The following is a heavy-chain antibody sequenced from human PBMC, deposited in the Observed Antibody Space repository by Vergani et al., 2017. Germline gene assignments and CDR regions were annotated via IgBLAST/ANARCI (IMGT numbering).Heavy chain of an antibody. CDR2: IWYDGSNK. CDR3: AGEQSYYDFWSGYAEANNNDAFDI. Sequence: QVQLVESGGGVVQPGRSLRLSCAASGFTFSSYGMHWVRQAPGKGLEWVAVIWYDGSNKYYADSVKGRFTISRDNSKNTLYLQMNSLRAEDTAVYYCAGEQSYYDFWSGYAEANNNDAFDIWGQGTMVTVSS. V-gene: IGHV3-33*01. J-gene: IGHJ3*02. CDR1: GFTFSSYG. D-gene: IGHD3-3*01.